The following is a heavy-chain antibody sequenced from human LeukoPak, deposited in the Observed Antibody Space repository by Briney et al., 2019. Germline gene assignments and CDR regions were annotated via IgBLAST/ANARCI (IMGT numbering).Heavy chain of an antibody. J-gene: IGHJ3*02. CDR1: GFTFDDYG. D-gene: IGHD3-22*01. CDR2: INWNGGST. Sequence: GGSLRLSCAASGFTFDDYGMSWVRQAPGKGLEWFSGINWNGGSTGYADSVKGRFTISRDNAKNSLYLQMNSLRAEDTALYYCARDTPTQGYYDSSGYYTDAFDIWGQGTMVTVSS. CDR3: ARDTPTQGYYDSSGYYTDAFDI. V-gene: IGHV3-20*04.